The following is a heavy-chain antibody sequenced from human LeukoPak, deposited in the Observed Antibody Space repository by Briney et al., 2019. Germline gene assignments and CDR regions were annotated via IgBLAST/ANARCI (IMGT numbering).Heavy chain of an antibody. CDR2: IYHSGST. CDR1: GGSISSGGYS. J-gene: IGHJ4*02. Sequence: PSETLTLTCAVSGGSISSGGYSWSWIRQPPGKGLEWIGYIYHSGSTYYNPSLKSRVTISVDRSKNQFSLKLSSVTAADTAVYYCARDRDYWGQGTLVTVSS. V-gene: IGHV4-30-2*01. CDR3: ARDRDY.